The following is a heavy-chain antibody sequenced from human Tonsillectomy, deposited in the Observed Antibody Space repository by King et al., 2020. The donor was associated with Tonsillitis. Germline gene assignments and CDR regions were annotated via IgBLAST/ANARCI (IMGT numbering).Heavy chain of an antibody. Sequence: VQLVESGGDLVQPGGSLRLSCAASGFIFTNYWMSWVRQAPGQGLEWVADISRDGSEKYYGDSVRGRFTISRDNAKNSVYLQMTSLRSEDTAVYYCASPRGYCSGGSCFPPDYWGQGILVTVSS. CDR1: GFIFTNYW. D-gene: IGHD2-15*01. CDR3: ASPRGYCSGGSCFPPDY. V-gene: IGHV3-7*03. CDR2: ISRDGSEK. J-gene: IGHJ4*02.